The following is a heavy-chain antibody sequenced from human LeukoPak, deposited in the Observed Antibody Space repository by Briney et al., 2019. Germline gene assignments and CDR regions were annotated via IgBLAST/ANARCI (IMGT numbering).Heavy chain of an antibody. CDR1: GGSISSSSYY. V-gene: IGHV4-61*02. CDR2: IYTSGST. CDR3: ARESNWNDPFDI. Sequence: SETLSLTCTVSGGSISSSSYYWGWIRQPAGKGLEWIGRIYTSGSTNYNPSLKSRVTMSVDTSKNQFSLKLSSVTAADTTVYYCARESNWNDPFDIWGQGTMVTVSS. J-gene: IGHJ3*02. D-gene: IGHD1-1*01.